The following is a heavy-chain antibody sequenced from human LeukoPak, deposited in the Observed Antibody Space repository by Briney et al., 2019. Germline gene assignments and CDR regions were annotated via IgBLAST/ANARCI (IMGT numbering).Heavy chain of an antibody. Sequence: SETLSLTCAVSGGSISSGGYSWSWIRQPPGKGLEWIGYIYHSGSTYYNPSLKSRVTISVDRSKNQFTLKLSSVTAADTAVYYCARDDYGLIDYWGQGTLVTVSS. J-gene: IGHJ4*02. V-gene: IGHV4-30-2*01. CDR3: ARDDYGLIDY. D-gene: IGHD4-17*01. CDR2: IYHSGST. CDR1: GGSISSGGYS.